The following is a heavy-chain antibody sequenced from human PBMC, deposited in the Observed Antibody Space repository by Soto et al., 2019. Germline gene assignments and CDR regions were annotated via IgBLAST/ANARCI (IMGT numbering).Heavy chain of an antibody. V-gene: IGHV3-30*03. J-gene: IGHJ4*02. CDR3: AYGGRQWLVTSEFDY. D-gene: IGHD6-19*01. CDR2: VSHDGSNT. CDR1: GFTFSDYA. Sequence: VQLVESGGGVVQPGRSLRLSCAASGFTFSDYAMHWVRQAPGKGLEWVAVVSHDGSNTHYADSVKGRFTISRDSSKNTVALEMTSLRAEDTAVYYSAYGGRQWLVTSEFDYWGQGALVTVSS.